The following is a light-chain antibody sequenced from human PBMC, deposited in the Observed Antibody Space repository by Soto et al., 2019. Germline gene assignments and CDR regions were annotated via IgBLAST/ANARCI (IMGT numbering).Light chain of an antibody. V-gene: IGKV3-11*01. CDR3: QQRSNWPRLT. CDR1: QSVSSY. J-gene: IGKJ4*01. CDR2: DAS. Sequence: IVLTQSPATLSFSPCEIATLSCSSSQSVSSYLAWYQQKPGQAPRLLIYDASNRATGIPARFSGSGSGTDFTLTISSLEPEDFAVYYCQQRSNWPRLTFGGGTKVEIK.